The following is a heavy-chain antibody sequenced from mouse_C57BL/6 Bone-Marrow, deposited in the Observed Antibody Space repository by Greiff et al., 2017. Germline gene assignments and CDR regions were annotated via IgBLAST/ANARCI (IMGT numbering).Heavy chain of an antibody. J-gene: IGHJ2*01. CDR1: GFTFSDYG. Sequence: EVKLMESGGGLVQPGGSLKLSCAASGFTFSDYGMAWVRQAPRKGPEWVAFISNLAYSIYYAATVQGRFTISRVKDKNTLYLEISSLRSEDTAMYYCARLPYFDYWGQGTTLTVSS. V-gene: IGHV5-15*01. CDR2: ISNLAYSI. CDR3: ARLPYFDY.